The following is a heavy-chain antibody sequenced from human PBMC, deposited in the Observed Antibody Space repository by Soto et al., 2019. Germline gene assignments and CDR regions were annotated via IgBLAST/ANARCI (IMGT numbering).Heavy chain of an antibody. Sequence: GESLKISCKGSGYSFTSYWISWVPQMPGKGLEWMGRIDPSDSYTNYSPSFQGHVTISADKSISTAYLQWSSLKASDTAMYYCARTGVPAAYYYYGMDVWGQGTTVTVSS. CDR3: ARTGVPAAYYYYGMDV. CDR2: IDPSDSYT. V-gene: IGHV5-10-1*01. CDR1: GYSFTSYW. D-gene: IGHD2-2*01. J-gene: IGHJ6*02.